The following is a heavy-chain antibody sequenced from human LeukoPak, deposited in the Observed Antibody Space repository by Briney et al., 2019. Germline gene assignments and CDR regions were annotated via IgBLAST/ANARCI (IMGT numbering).Heavy chain of an antibody. V-gene: IGHV4-39*01. J-gene: IGHJ4*01. CDR2: IYYSGST. CDR1: GGSISSSGYY. CDR3: ARYSSSXFAFDT. Sequence: SETLSLTCSVSGGSISSSGYYWDWIRQSPGKGLEWIGSIYYSGSTYYNPSLKSRVTISVDTSKNQVSLKLSSVTAADTALYYCARYSSSXFAFDTWGXGXLXXVS. D-gene: IGHD6-13*01.